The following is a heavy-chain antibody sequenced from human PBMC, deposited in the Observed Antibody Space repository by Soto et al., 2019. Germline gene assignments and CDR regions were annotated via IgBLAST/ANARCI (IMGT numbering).Heavy chain of an antibody. J-gene: IGHJ5*02. CDR2: IYYNGNT. Sequence: PSETLSLTCIVSGDSISSGGSYWTWIRQHPGKGLEWIGYIYYNGNTYYNPSLRSRVTISVDTSKNQFSLKLSSVTAADTAVYYCARGSYGGYPHNWFDPWGQGTLVTVSS. V-gene: IGHV4-31*03. D-gene: IGHD5-12*01. CDR1: GDSISSGGSY. CDR3: ARGSYGGYPHNWFDP.